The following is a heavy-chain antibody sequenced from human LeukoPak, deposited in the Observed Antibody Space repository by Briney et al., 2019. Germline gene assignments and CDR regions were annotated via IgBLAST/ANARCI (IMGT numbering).Heavy chain of an antibody. CDR2: ISGSGGNT. Sequence: PGGSLRLSCAASGFTFTNYGMGWVREGPGKGLEWVSAISGSGGNTYYADSVKGRFTISRDNSKNTLYLQMTSLRAEDTAVYYCAKTPYYGSGSYYTGVFEYWGQGTLLTVSP. V-gene: IGHV3-23*01. D-gene: IGHD3-10*01. CDR3: AKTPYYGSGSYYTGVFEY. CDR1: GFTFTNYG. J-gene: IGHJ4*02.